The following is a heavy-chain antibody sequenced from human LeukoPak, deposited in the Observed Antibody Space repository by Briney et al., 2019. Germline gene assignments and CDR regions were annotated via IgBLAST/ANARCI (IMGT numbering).Heavy chain of an antibody. CDR2: IYYSGST. V-gene: IGHV4-59*01. Sequence: SETLSLTCTASGGSISSYYWSWIRQPPGKGLEWTGYIYYSGSTNYNPSLKSRVTISVDTSKNQFSLKLSSVTAADTAVYYCARGGEYSGYDWASYYYYYGMDVWGQGTTVTVSS. J-gene: IGHJ6*02. CDR3: ARGGEYSGYDWASYYYYYGMDV. CDR1: GGSISSYY. D-gene: IGHD5-12*01.